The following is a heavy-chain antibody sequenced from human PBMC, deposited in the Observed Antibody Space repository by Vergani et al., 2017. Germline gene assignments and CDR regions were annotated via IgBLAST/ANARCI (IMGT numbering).Heavy chain of an antibody. D-gene: IGHD4-17*01. CDR3: ASHDYGSNGGRDDL. Sequence: QVQLVQSGAEVKKPGASVKVSCKASGYTFTSYYMHWVRQAPGQGLEWMGGIIPIFGTANYAQKFQGRVTITADESTSTAYMELSSLRSEDTAVYYCASHDYGSNGGRDDLWGRGTLVTVSS. V-gene: IGHV1-69*01. CDR1: GYTFTSYY. CDR2: IIPIFGTA. J-gene: IGHJ2*01.